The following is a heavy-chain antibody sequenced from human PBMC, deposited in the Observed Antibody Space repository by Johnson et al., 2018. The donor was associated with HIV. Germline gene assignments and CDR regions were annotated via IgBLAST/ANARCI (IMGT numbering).Heavy chain of an antibody. CDR3: ARVSLAYSYGYDAFDI. V-gene: IGHV3-30*03. CDR2: ISYDGSDK. D-gene: IGHD5-18*01. J-gene: IGHJ3*02. CDR1: GIIFSHYG. Sequence: QVQLVEFRGGVVQPGRSLRLSCAVPGIIFSHYGMHWVRQAPGKGLEWVALISYDGSDKYYADSVKGRFTISRDNSKNTLFLQMNSLRPEDTAVYYCARVSLAYSYGYDAFDIWGQGTRVTVSS.